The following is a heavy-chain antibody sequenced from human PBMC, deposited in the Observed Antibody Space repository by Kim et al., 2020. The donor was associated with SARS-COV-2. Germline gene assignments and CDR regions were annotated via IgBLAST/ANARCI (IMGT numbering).Heavy chain of an antibody. CDR3: ARSGYSYGYNYYYGMDV. D-gene: IGHD5-18*01. CDR2: IIPIFGTA. Sequence: SVKVSCKASGGTFSSYSISWVLQAPGQGLEWMGGIIPIFGTANYAQKFQGRVTITADESTSTAYMELSSLRSEDTAVYYCARSGYSYGYNYYYGMDVWGQGTTVTVSS. J-gene: IGHJ6*02. CDR1: GGTFSSYS. V-gene: IGHV1-69*13.